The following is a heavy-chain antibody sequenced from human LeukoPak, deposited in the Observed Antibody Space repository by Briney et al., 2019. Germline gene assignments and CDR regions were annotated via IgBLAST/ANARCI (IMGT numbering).Heavy chain of an antibody. CDR1: GFTFSSYS. CDR2: IKQDGSEK. CDR3: ARDKVVGATYFDY. Sequence: GGSLRLSCAASGFTFSSYSMNWVRQAPGKGLEWVANIKQDGSEKYYVDSVKGRFTISRDNAKDSLYLQMNSLRAEDTAVYYCARDKVVGATYFDYWGQGTLVTVSS. D-gene: IGHD2-15*01. J-gene: IGHJ4*02. V-gene: IGHV3-7*01.